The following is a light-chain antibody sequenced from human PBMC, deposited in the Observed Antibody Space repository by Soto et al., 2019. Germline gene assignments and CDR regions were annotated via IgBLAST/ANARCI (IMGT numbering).Light chain of an antibody. V-gene: IGLV1-40*01. CDR3: QSYDNSLTGPVV. J-gene: IGLJ2*01. Sequence: QSVLTQPPSVSGAPGQRVTISCTGSSSNIGAGSDVHWYQQLPGTAPKLLIYGDTNRPSGVPDRFSASKSGTSASLAITGLQTEDEADYYCQSYDNSLTGPVVFGGGTQLTVL. CDR2: GDT. CDR1: SSNIGAGSD.